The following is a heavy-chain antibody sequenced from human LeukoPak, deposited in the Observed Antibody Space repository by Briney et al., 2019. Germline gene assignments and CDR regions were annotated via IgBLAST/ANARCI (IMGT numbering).Heavy chain of an antibody. D-gene: IGHD5-12*01. CDR3: ARGTGYSGYELDY. CDR2: IYHSGST. V-gene: IGHV4-38-2*02. J-gene: IGHJ4*02. CDR1: GYSISSGYY. Sequence: SETLSLTCTVSGYSISSGYYWGWIRQPLGKGLEWIGSIYHSGSTYYNPSLKSRVTISVDTSKNQFSLKLSSVTAADTAVYYCARGTGYSGYELDYWGQGTLVTVSS.